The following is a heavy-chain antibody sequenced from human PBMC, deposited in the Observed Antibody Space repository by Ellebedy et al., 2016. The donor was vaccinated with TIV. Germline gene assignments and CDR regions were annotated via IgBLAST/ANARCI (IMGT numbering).Heavy chain of an antibody. CDR1: GGSFSGYY. CDR3: ARSDDSSGYYIVDY. CDR2: INHSGST. Sequence: SETLSLXXAVYGGSFSGYYWSWIRQPPGKGLEWIGEINHSGSTNYNPSLKSRVTISVDTSKNQFSLKLSSVTAADTAVYYCARSDDSSGYYIVDYWGQGTLVTVSS. J-gene: IGHJ4*02. V-gene: IGHV4-34*01. D-gene: IGHD3-22*01.